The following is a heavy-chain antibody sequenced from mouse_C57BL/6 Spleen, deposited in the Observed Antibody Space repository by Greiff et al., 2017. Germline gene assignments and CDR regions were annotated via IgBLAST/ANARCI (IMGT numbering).Heavy chain of an antibody. D-gene: IGHD2-13*01. CDR3: ARERLRLWYFDV. CDR2: INPSTGGT. CDR1: GYSFTGYY. V-gene: IGHV1-42*01. J-gene: IGHJ1*03. Sequence: VQLQQSGPELVKPGASVKISCKASGYSFTGYYMNWVKQSPEKSLEWIGEINPSTGGTTDNQKFKAKATLTVDKSSSTAYMQLKSLTSEDSAVYYCARERLRLWYFDVWGTGTTVTVSS.